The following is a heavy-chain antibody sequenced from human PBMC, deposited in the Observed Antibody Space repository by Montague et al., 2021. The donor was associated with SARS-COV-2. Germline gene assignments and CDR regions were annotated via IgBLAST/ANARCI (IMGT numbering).Heavy chain of an antibody. V-gene: IGHV4-4*02. J-gene: IGHJ4*02. CDR1: GGSISSSNW. CDR3: ARGGYGGWTGYYFDY. D-gene: IGHD4/OR15-4a*01. Sequence: SETLSLTCAVSGGSISSSNWWCWVRQPPGKGLEWIGEIHHSGSTNYNPSLMSRVTMSVDRSTNHFSLRLSAVTAADTSMYYCARGGYGGWTGYYFDYWGQGTLVTVSS. CDR2: IHHSGST.